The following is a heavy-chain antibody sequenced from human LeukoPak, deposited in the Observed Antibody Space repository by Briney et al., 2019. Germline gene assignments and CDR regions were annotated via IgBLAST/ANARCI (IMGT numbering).Heavy chain of an antibody. CDR2: IYHSGST. CDR1: GYSISSGYY. V-gene: IGHV4-38-2*02. D-gene: IGHD5-12*01. CDR3: ARGYSGYDYSY. Sequence: PSGTLSLTCTVSGYSISSGYYWGWIRQPPGKGLEWIGSIYHSGSTYYNPSLKSRVTISVDTSKNQFSLKLSSVTAADTAVYYCARGYSGYDYSYWGQGTLVTVSS. J-gene: IGHJ4*02.